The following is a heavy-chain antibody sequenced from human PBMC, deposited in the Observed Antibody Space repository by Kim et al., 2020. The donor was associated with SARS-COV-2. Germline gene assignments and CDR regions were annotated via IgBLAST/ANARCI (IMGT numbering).Heavy chain of an antibody. V-gene: IGHV4-34*01. CDR3: ARGVIVVVPAAKALFEYYGMDV. Sequence: SETLSLTCAVYGGSFSGYYWSWIRQPPGKGLEWIGEINHSGSTNYNPSLKSRVTISVDTSKNQFSLKLSSVTAADTAVYYCARGVIVVVPAAKALFEYYGMDVWGQGTTVTVSS. J-gene: IGHJ6*02. CDR2: INHSGST. D-gene: IGHD2-2*01. CDR1: GGSFSGYY.